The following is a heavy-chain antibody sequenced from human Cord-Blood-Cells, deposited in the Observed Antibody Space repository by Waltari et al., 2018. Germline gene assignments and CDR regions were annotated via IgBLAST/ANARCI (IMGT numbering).Heavy chain of an antibody. V-gene: IGHV4-38-2*02. CDR3: ATGGYDY. CDR1: GYSISSGYY. Sequence: QVQLQESGPGLVKPSETLSLTCTVSGYSISSGYYGGWIRQPPGKGLEWIGSIFHSGGTSYNPSLKSRVTISVDTSKKQFCLKLSSVTAADTAVYYCATGGYDYWGQGTLVTVSS. CDR2: IFHSGGT. J-gene: IGHJ4*02. D-gene: IGHD2-8*02.